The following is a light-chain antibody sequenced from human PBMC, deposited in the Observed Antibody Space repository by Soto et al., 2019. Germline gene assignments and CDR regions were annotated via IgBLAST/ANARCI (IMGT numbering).Light chain of an antibody. Sequence: QSVLTQPPSASGTPGQRVTISCSGNSSNIGSNTVNWYQHLPGTAPRLLIYKNNQWPSGVPDRFSGSKSGTSASLAISGLQSEDEADYYCATWDDSLNTVVSGGGTQLTVL. CDR1: SSNIGSNT. V-gene: IGLV1-44*01. CDR2: KNN. CDR3: ATWDDSLNTVV. J-gene: IGLJ2*01.